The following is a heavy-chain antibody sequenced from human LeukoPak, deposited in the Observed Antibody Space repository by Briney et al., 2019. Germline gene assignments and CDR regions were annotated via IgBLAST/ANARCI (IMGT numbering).Heavy chain of an antibody. D-gene: IGHD5-24*01. V-gene: IGHV4-30-4*01. CDR2: IYYSGST. J-gene: IGHJ4*02. CDR3: ARVRSRDGYNYGLLDY. Sequence: SQTLSLTCTVSGDSISSGDYYWSWIRQPPGNGLEWIGYIYYSGSTYYNPSLKSRLPISVDTSKNQFSLKLTSVTAADTAVYYCARVRSRDGYNYGLLDYWGQGTLVTVSS. CDR1: GDSISSGDYY.